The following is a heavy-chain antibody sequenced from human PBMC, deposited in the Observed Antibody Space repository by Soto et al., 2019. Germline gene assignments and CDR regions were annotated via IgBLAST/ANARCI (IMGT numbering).Heavy chain of an antibody. J-gene: IGHJ4*02. V-gene: IGHV4-59*01. Sequence: PSETLSLTCTVPGASMSEYFWSWIRQSPGKGLEWIGYIYYLGSTDYNPSLKSRVTISVDTSKRQFSLRLTSVTAADTAVYYCARDGYDGSGSPYPAFWGPGTQVTV. CDR3: ARDGYDGSGSPYPAF. D-gene: IGHD3-10*01. CDR2: IYYLGST. CDR1: GASMSEYF.